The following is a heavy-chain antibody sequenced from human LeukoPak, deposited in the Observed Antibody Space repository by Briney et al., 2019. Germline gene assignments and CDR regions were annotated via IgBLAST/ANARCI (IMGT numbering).Heavy chain of an antibody. CDR2: IKQDGSEQ. CDR3: ARPLMYYYGSETYFWFDP. D-gene: IGHD3-10*01. CDR1: GFTFSSYA. V-gene: IGHV3-7*01. J-gene: IGHJ5*02. Sequence: GGSLRLSCAASGFTFSSYAMSWVRQAPGKGLEWVANIKQDGSEQYYVDSVKGRFTISRDNAKNSLSLQMNSLRAEDTAVYYCARPLMYYYGSETYFWFDPWGQGTLVTVSS.